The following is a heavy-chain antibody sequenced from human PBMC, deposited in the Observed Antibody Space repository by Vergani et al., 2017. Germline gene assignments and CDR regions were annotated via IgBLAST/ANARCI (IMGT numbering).Heavy chain of an antibody. V-gene: IGHV3-7*01. CDR3: ARESSSWTYYYYGMDV. CDR1: GFTFSSYW. J-gene: IGHJ6*02. Sequence: EVQLVESGGGLVQPGGSLRLSCAASGFTFSSYWMSWVRQAPGKGLEWVANIKQDGSEKYYVDSVKGRFTISRDNAKNSLYLQMNSLRAEDTAVYYCARESSSWTYYYYGMDVWGQGTTVTVSS. CDR2: IKQDGSEK. D-gene: IGHD6-13*01.